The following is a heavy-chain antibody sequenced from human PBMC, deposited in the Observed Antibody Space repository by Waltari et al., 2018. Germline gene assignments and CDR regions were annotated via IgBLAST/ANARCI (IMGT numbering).Heavy chain of an antibody. CDR2: INKDVTGT. J-gene: IGHJ4*02. D-gene: IGHD6-19*01. V-gene: IGHV3-7*03. CDR1: GFTLRNYW. Sequence: EAQQVESGGDLVQPGGSLRLSCVVSGFTLRNYWMSWVRQAPGKGLEWVANINKDVTGTSYVDSVRGRFTISKDDAKNSVYLQMNSLKVEDTAVYYCIRDYGSPYWGQGTLVTVSS. CDR3: IRDYGSPY.